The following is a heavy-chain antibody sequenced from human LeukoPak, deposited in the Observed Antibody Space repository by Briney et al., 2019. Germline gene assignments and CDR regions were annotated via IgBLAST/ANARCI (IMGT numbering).Heavy chain of an antibody. V-gene: IGHV5-51*01. CDR3: AGQNDFRLDY. J-gene: IGHJ4*02. CDR1: GYTFSSYW. Sequence: GESLRISCKGSGYTFSSYWVGWVRQMPGKGLEWMGIIYPGDSDTRYSPSLQGQVTISVDTSIGTAYLQWSSLKASDTAIYYCAGQNDFRLDYWGQGTLVTVSS. CDR2: IYPGDSDT. D-gene: IGHD3-3*01.